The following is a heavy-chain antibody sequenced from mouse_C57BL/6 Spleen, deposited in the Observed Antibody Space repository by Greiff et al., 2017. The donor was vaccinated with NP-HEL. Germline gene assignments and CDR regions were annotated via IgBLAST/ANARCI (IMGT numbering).Heavy chain of an antibody. D-gene: IGHD1-1*01. V-gene: IGHV1-53*01. CDR2: LNPSNGGT. J-gene: IGHJ2*01. Sequence: QVQLQQPGTELVKPGASVKLSCKASGYTFTSYWMHWVKQRPGQGLEWIGNLNPSNGGTKYNEKFKSKATLTVDKSSSTAYMQLSSLTSEYSAVYYCAREGLLRGCFDYWGQGTTLTVSS. CDR3: AREGLLRGCFDY. CDR1: GYTFTSYW.